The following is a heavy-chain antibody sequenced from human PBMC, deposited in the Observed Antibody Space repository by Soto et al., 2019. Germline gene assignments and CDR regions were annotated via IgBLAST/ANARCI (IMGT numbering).Heavy chain of an antibody. CDR1: GYTFTSYY. V-gene: IGHV1-2*04. J-gene: IGHJ3*02. Sequence: ASVKVSCKASGYTFTSYYMHWVRQAPGQRLEWMGWINPNSGGTNYAQKFQGWVTMTRDTSISTAYMELSRLRSDDTAVYYCARGGGIYSSGWYRANYAFDIWGQGTMVTVSS. CDR3: ARGGGIYSSGWYRANYAFDI. CDR2: INPNSGGT. D-gene: IGHD6-19*01.